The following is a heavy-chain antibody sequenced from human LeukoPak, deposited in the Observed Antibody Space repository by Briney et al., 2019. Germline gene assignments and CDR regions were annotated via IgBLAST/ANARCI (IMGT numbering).Heavy chain of an antibody. D-gene: IGHD3-10*01. Sequence: GPLSLSCAAFGFTFSSYAMSWARQAPGKGLEWASAISGSGGSTYYADSVKGRFTISRDNSKNTLYLQMNSLRAEDTAVYYCAKVPMVYYYGSGSPNWFDPWGQGTLVTVSS. CDR2: ISGSGGST. J-gene: IGHJ5*02. CDR3: AKVPMVYYYGSGSPNWFDP. V-gene: IGHV3-23*01. CDR1: GFTFSSYA.